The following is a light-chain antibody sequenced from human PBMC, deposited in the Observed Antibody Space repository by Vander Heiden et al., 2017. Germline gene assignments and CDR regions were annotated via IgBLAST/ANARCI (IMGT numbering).Light chain of an antibody. J-gene: IGKJ4*01. V-gene: IGKV1-39*01. CDR3: QQSYSTPLT. CDR2: AAS. CDR1: QSISSY. Sequence: IKLTQSPSSLSASVGDRVTITCRASQSISSYLNWYQQKPGKAPKLLIYAASSLQSGVPSRFSGSGSGTDFTLTISSLQPEDFATYYCQQSYSTPLTFGGGTKVEIK.